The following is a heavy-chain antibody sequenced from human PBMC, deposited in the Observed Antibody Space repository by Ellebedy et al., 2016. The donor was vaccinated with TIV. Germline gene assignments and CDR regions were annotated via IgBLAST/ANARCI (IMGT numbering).Heavy chain of an antibody. V-gene: IGHV1-8*01. Sequence: AASVKVSCKASGYSFTTYDINWVRQATGQGLEWMGWMNPNSGNTASAQKFQGRVTMTRNISLRTAYMELSSLRSEDTAVYYCASTHFNCTNGVCHNFDFWGQGTLVTVSS. J-gene: IGHJ4*02. D-gene: IGHD2-8*01. CDR1: GYSFTTYD. CDR2: MNPNSGNT. CDR3: ASTHFNCTNGVCHNFDF.